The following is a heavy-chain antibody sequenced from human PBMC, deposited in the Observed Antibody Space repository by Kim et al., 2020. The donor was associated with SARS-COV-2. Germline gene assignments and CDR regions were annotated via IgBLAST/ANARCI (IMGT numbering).Heavy chain of an antibody. D-gene: IGHD2-21*01. Sequence: GGSLRLSCAASGFSFSTYAMSWVRQTPGKGLEWVSTISGSGSGTFLADSVKGRFTISRDNSKNTLYLQMNSVRAEDTAIYYCAKSVAVAVNWFDPWGQGTLVTVSS. V-gene: IGHV3-23*01. CDR2: ISGSGSGT. CDR1: GFSFSTYA. J-gene: IGHJ5*02. CDR3: AKSVAVAVNWFDP.